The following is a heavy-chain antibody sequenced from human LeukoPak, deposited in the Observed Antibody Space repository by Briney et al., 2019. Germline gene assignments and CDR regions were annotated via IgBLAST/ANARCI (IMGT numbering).Heavy chain of an antibody. CDR2: IIPIFGTA. J-gene: IGHJ6*02. V-gene: IGHV1-69*13. CDR1: GYTFTRYT. CDR3: ARAPGSGYYYYYGMDV. Sequence: SVKVSCRTSGYTFTRYTIHWMRQAPGQGLEWMGGIIPIFGTANYAQKFQGRVTITADESTSTAYMELSSLRSEDTAVYYCARAPGSGYYYYYGMDVWGQGTTVTVSS.